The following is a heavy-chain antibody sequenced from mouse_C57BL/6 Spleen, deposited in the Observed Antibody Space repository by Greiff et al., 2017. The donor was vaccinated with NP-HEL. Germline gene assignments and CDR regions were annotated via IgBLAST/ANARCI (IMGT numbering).Heavy chain of an antibody. CDR1: GFTFSSYA. V-gene: IGHV5-4*01. Sequence: EVKLVESGGGLVKPGGSLKLSCAASGFTFSSYAMSWVRQTPEKRLEWVATISDGGSYTYYPDNVKGRFTISRDNAKNNLYLQMSHLKSEDTAMYYCARDLDYFDYWGQGTTHTVSS. J-gene: IGHJ2*01. CDR2: ISDGGSYT. CDR3: ARDLDYFDY.